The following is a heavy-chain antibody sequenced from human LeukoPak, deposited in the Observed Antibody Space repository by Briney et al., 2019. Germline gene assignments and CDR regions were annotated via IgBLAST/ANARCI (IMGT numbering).Heavy chain of an antibody. J-gene: IGHJ4*02. CDR2: IYCTGIT. CDR1: GGSISGQY. V-gene: IGHV4-59*11. D-gene: IGHD3-10*01. CDR3: ARVSFHYHSGNYGWYFDS. Sequence: KPSETLSLTCTVSGGSISGQYWSLIRQPPGKGLEWIGYIYCTGITKYNPSLKSRVTISVDTSKNQFSLRLTSVTAADTAVYYCARVSFHYHSGNYGWYFDSWGQGTLVTVSS.